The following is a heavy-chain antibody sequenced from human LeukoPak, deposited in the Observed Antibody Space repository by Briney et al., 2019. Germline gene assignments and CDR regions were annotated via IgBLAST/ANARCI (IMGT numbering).Heavy chain of an antibody. J-gene: IGHJ4*02. Sequence: ESGPALVKPTQTLTLTCTFSGFSLRTSGMCVTWIRQPPGKALEWLAHIDWDDDKYYNTSLKTRLTISKDTSKNQVVLTMTNLDPVDTATYYCARLRHYSDSSTYFMDYWGQGTLVTVSS. CDR2: IDWDDDK. D-gene: IGHD3-22*01. CDR1: GFSLRTSGMC. V-gene: IGHV2-70*13. CDR3: ARLRHYSDSSTYFMDY.